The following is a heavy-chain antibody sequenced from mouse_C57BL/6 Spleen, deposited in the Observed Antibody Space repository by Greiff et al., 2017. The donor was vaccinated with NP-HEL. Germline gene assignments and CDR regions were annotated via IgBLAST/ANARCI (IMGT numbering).Heavy chain of an antibody. CDR2: INPNNGGT. CDR3: ARGEDTTDYYAMDY. J-gene: IGHJ4*01. V-gene: IGHV1-18*01. CDR1: GYTFTDYN. D-gene: IGHD5-1-1*01. Sequence: EVKVVESGPELVKPGASVKIPCKASGYTFTDYNMDWVKQSHGKSLEWIGDINPNNGGTIYNQKFKGKATLTVDKSSSTAYMELRSLTSEDTAVYYCARGEDTTDYYAMDYWGQGTSVTVSS.